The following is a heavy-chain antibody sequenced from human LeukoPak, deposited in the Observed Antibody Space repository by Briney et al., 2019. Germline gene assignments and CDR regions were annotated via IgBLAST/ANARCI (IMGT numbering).Heavy chain of an antibody. Sequence: SETLSLTCTVSGGSVSSYYWSWIRQPPGKGLEWIGYIVYSGSTNYNSSLKSRVTISIDTSKNQFFLKLNSVTAADTAVYYRARVNGGTDYWGQGTLVTVPS. CDR2: IVYSGST. V-gene: IGHV4-59*02. D-gene: IGHD2-15*01. CDR3: ARVNGGTDY. J-gene: IGHJ4*02. CDR1: GGSVSSYY.